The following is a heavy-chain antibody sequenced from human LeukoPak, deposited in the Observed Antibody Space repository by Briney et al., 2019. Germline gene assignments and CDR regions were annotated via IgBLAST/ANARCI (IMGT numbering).Heavy chain of an antibody. V-gene: IGHV1-46*01. CDR3: ARDQEGFDY. CDR1: GYTFTSYD. Sequence: ASVKVSCKASGYTFTSYDINWVRQAPGQGLEWMGMIYPRDGGTSYAQKFQGRVTVTRDTSTSTVHMELSGLRSEDTAVYYCARDQEGFDYWGQGTLVTVSS. CDR2: IYPRDGGT. J-gene: IGHJ4*02.